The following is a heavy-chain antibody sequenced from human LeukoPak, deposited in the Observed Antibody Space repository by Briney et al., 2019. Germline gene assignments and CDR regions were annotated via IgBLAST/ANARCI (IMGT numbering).Heavy chain of an antibody. CDR3: ARFRRSVRGADY. CDR1: GFTFSSYS. CDR2: ISSSSSYI. D-gene: IGHD3-10*01. Sequence: PGGSLRLSCAASGFTFSSYSMNWVRQAPGKGLEWVSSISSSSSYIYYADSVKGRFTISRDNAKNSLYLQMTSLRAEDTAVYYCARFRRSVRGADYWGQGTLVTVSS. V-gene: IGHV3-21*01. J-gene: IGHJ4*02.